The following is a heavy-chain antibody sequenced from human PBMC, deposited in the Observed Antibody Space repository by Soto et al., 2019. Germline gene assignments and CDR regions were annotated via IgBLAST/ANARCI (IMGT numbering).Heavy chain of an antibody. J-gene: IGHJ6*02. D-gene: IGHD6-19*01. CDR2: ISAYNGNT. V-gene: IGHV1-18*01. CDR1: GYTFTSYG. Sequence: GASVKVSCKASGYTFTSYGISWVRQAPGQGLEWMGWISAYNGNTNYAQKLQGRVTMTTDTSTSTAYMELRSLRSDDTAVYYCARDIVEVASTSLPAQLGRNYYYYGMDVWGQGTTVTVSS. CDR3: ARDIVEVASTSLPAQLGRNYYYYGMDV.